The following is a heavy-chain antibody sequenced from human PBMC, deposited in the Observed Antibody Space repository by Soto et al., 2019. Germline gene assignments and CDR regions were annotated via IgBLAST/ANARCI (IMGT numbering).Heavy chain of an antibody. V-gene: IGHV4-30-4*01. CDR1: GGSISSGDYY. CDR2: IYYSGST. Sequence: SETLSLTCTVSGGSISSGDYYWSWIRQPPGKGLEWIGYIYYSGSTYYNPSLKSRVTISVDTSKNQFSLKLSSVTAADTAVYYCARSYGDSPNWFDPWGQGTLVTVSS. D-gene: IGHD4-17*01. J-gene: IGHJ5*02. CDR3: ARSYGDSPNWFDP.